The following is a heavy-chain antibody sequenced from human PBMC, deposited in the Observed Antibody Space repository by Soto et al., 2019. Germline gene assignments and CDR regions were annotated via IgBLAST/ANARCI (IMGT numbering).Heavy chain of an antibody. Sequence: QLQLQESGPGLVKPSETLSLTCTVSGGSISSTNYYWGCIRQSPGKGLEWIASIYYSWTMYYNPSLRSRVTMSVDTSKNHFSLKLSSVTAADTAVYYCARLLHDSRGYYYFDFWCQGTLVTVSS. CDR2: IYYSWTM. J-gene: IGHJ4*02. CDR3: ARLLHDSRGYYYFDF. CDR1: GGSISSTNYY. V-gene: IGHV4-39*01. D-gene: IGHD3-22*01.